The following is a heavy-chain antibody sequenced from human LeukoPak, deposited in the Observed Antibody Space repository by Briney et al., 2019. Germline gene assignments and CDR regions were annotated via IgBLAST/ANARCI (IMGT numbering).Heavy chain of an antibody. CDR2: INHSGST. D-gene: IGHD3-16*01. CDR3: ATPGGRNYYYYGMDV. V-gene: IGHV4-34*01. J-gene: IGHJ6*02. CDR1: GGSFSGYY. Sequence: SETLSLTCAVYGGSFSGYYWSWIRQPPGKGLEWLGEINHSGSTNYNPSLKSRVTISVDTSKNQFSLKLSSVTAADTAVYYCATPGGRNYYYYGMDVWGQGTTVTVSS.